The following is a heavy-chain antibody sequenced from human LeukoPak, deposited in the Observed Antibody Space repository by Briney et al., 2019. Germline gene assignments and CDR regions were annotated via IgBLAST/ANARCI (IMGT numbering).Heavy chain of an antibody. CDR3: ARGAPPSDESSSYYPY. CDR2: IYYSGST. Sequence: LSVTCTLSGGSINSVGFYGSWILQHPGTGLEWIAYIYYSGSTYYNPSLKTRVTITVHTSKNQFSLKLSSVTAADTAAYYCARGAPPSDESSSYYPYGGKGTLVTVS. CDR1: GGSINSVGFY. D-gene: IGHD3-22*01. J-gene: IGHJ4*02. V-gene: IGHV4-31*03.